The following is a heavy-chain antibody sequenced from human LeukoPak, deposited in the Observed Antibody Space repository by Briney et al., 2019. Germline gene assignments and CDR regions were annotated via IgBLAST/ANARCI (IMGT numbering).Heavy chain of an antibody. CDR1: GFTFSSYA. CDR3: AKKGGPGSFDP. J-gene: IGHJ5*02. D-gene: IGHD3-16*01. V-gene: IGHV3-74*01. CDR2: INSDGSST. Sequence: GRSLGLSCAASGFTFSSYAMHWVRQAPGKGLVWVSRINSDGSSTSYADSVKGRFTISRDNAKNTLYLQMNSLRAEDTAVYYCAKKGGPGSFDPWGQGTLVTVSS.